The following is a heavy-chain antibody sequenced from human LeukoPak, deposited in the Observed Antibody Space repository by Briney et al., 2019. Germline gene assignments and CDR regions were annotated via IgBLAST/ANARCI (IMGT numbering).Heavy chain of an antibody. CDR2: MNPNSGNT. D-gene: IGHD2-15*01. CDR1: GYTFTSYD. J-gene: IGHJ4*02. V-gene: IGHV1-8*01. CDR3: ARGVYCSGSSCYPSVDY. Sequence: ASVKVSCKASGYTFTSYDINWVRQATGQGLEWMGWMNPNSGNTGYAQKFQGRVTMTRNTSISTAYMELSSLRSEDTAVYYCARGVYCSGSSCYPSVDYWGQGTLVTVSS.